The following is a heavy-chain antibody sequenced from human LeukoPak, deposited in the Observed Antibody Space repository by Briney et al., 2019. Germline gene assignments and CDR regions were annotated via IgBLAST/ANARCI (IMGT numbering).Heavy chain of an antibody. Sequence: PSETLSLTCTVSGGSISSYYWSWIRQPPGKGLEWVGYIYYSGSTKYNPSLKSRVTISVATSKNQFSLKLSSVTAADTAVYYCARVSYSYVNDAFDIWGQGTMVTVSS. CDR3: ARVSYSYVNDAFDI. CDR1: GGSISSYY. V-gene: IGHV4-59*01. D-gene: IGHD5-18*01. CDR2: IYYSGST. J-gene: IGHJ3*02.